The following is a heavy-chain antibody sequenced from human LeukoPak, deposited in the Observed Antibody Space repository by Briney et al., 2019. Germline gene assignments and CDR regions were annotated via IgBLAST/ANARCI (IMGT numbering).Heavy chain of an antibody. Sequence: ASVKVSCKASGYTFTGYYMHWVRQAPGQGLEWMGWINPNSGGTNYAQKFQGRVTMTRDTSISTAYMELSRLRSDDTAVYYCARIPQLNYGSSGYYRGYYFDYWGQGTLVTVSS. D-gene: IGHD3-22*01. J-gene: IGHJ4*02. CDR1: GYTFTGYY. CDR3: ARIPQLNYGSSGYYRGYYFDY. V-gene: IGHV1-2*02. CDR2: INPNSGGT.